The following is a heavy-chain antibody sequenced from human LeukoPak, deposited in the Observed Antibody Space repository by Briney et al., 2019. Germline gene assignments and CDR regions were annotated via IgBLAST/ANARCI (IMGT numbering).Heavy chain of an antibody. D-gene: IGHD3-22*01. Sequence: GGSLRLSCAVSGITLSNYGMNWVRQAPGKGLEWVAGISDSGGSTKYADSVKGRFTTSRDNSKNTLYLQMNSLRAEDTAVYFCAKRGVVIRVILVGFHKEAYYFDSWGRGALVTVSS. V-gene: IGHV3-23*01. CDR1: GITLSNYG. CDR3: AKRGVVIRVILVGFHKEAYYFDS. CDR2: ISDSGGST. J-gene: IGHJ4*02.